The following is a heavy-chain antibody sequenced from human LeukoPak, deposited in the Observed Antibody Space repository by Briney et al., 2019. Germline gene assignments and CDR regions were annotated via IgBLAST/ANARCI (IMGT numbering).Heavy chain of an antibody. V-gene: IGHV3-20*04. Sequence: GGSLRLSCAASGFTFDDYGMSWVRQAPGKGLEWVSGINRNGGSTGYADSVKGRFTISRDNSKNTLYLQMNSLRAEDTAVYYCAKNGYDFRGVADYWGQGTLVTVSS. J-gene: IGHJ4*02. D-gene: IGHD3-3*01. CDR2: INRNGGST. CDR3: AKNGYDFRGVADY. CDR1: GFTFDDYG.